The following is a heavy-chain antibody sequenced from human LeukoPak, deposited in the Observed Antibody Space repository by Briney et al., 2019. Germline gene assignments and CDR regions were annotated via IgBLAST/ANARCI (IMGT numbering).Heavy chain of an antibody. D-gene: IGHD3-9*01. CDR3: AKWGDYDVLTGYYVSDY. CDR2: ITGSGGNT. V-gene: IGHV3-23*01. CDR1: GFTFSNHA. Sequence: GASLRLSCAASGFTFSNHAMCWVRQAPGKGLEWVSAITGSGGNTYYADSVKGRFTISRDNSKNTVFLQMNSLRAEDTAVYYCAKWGDYDVLTGYYVSDYWGQGTLVTVSS. J-gene: IGHJ4*02.